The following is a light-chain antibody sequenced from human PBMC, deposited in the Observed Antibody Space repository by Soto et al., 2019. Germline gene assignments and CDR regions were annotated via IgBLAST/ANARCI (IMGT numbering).Light chain of an antibody. CDR3: AAWDDSMNGVV. CDR1: SSNIGGNT. V-gene: IGLV1-44*01. CDR2: TDN. Sequence: QSVLTQPPSASGTPGQRVTISCSGSSSNIGGNTVSWYQQLPGTAPKLLIYTDNQRPSGVPDRFSGSKSGTSASLAISGLQSEDEADYYCAAWDDSMNGVVFGGGTKVPVL. J-gene: IGLJ2*01.